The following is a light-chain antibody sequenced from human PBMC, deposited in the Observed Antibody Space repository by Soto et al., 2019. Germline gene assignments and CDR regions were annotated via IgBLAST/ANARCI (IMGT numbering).Light chain of an antibody. CDR2: RYT. CDR3: HSYDSSLSGWV. J-gene: IGLJ3*02. V-gene: IGLV1-40*01. Sequence: QSVLTQPPSVSGAPGQRVTNSCTGSTSNIGAGFDLHWYQQLPGTAPKVLIYRYTNRPSGVPDRFSGSESGTSASLDITGLQAEDEADYYCHSYDSSLSGWVFGGGTKLTVL. CDR1: TSNIGAGFD.